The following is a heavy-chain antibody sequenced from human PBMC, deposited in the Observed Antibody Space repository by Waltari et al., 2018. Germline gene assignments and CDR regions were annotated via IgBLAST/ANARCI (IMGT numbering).Heavy chain of an antibody. CDR2: MGGNGEHR. V-gene: IGHV3-23*01. CDR3: VKYGFGGVLSH. Sequence: EVQLKESGGKVIQPGGSLRVSCEASGFSFGNNAMGWVRQAPGKGLEWVSVMGGNGEHRSYADSVRGRFTISRDNSKNTLYLEMNSLRADDTAVYFCVKYGFGGVLSHWGQGTLVIVSS. CDR1: GFSFGNNA. D-gene: IGHD3-16*01. J-gene: IGHJ1*01.